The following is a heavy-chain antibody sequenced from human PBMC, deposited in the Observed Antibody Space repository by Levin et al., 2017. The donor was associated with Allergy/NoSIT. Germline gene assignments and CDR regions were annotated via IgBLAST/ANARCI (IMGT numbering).Heavy chain of an antibody. V-gene: IGHV3-7*01. CDR2: IKQDGSEK. J-gene: IGHJ4*02. Sequence: GGSLRLSCAASGFTFSSYWMSWVRQAPGKGLEWVANIKQDGSEKYYVDSVKGRFTISRDNAKNSLYLQMNSLRAEDMAVYYCARDPKYSSSWYDYWGQGTLVTVSS. D-gene: IGHD6-13*01. CDR1: GFTFSSYW. CDR3: ARDPKYSSSWYDY.